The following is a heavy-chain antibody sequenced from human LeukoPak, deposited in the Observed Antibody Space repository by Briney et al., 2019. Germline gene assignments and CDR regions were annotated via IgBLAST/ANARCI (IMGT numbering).Heavy chain of an antibody. D-gene: IGHD2-2*01. CDR2: ISSSGSTI. Sequence: GGSLRLSCAASGFTLSSYEMNWVRQAPGKGLEWVSYISSSGSTIYYADSVKGRFTISRDNAKNSLYLQINSLRAEDTAVYYCARDSARSSTSCYDYWGQGTLVTVSS. V-gene: IGHV3-48*03. J-gene: IGHJ4*02. CDR3: ARDSARSSTSCYDY. CDR1: GFTLSSYE.